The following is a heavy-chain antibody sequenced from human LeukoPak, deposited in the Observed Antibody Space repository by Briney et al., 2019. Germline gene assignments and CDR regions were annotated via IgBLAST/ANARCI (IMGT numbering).Heavy chain of an antibody. V-gene: IGHV4-30-2*01. Sequence: PSQTLSLTCAVSGGSISSGGYSWSWIRQPPGKGLEWIGYIYHSGSTYYNPSLKSRVTISVDRSKNQFSLKLSSVTAADTAVYYCARGHNSYYYDSSGYPPPNWFDPWGQGTLVTVSS. J-gene: IGHJ5*02. CDR1: GGSISSGGYS. D-gene: IGHD3-22*01. CDR2: IYHSGST. CDR3: ARGHNSYYYDSSGYPPPNWFDP.